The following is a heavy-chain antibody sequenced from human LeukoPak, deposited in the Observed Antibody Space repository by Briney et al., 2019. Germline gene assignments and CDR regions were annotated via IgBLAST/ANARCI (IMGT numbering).Heavy chain of an antibody. Sequence: GGSLRLSCAASGFTFSSYSVNWVRQAPGKGLEWVSSISSSSSYIYYADSVKGRFTISRDNAKNSLYLQMNSLRAEDTAVYYCARDYYGSGSYYTPSFDYWGRGTLVTVSS. CDR1: GFTFSSYS. CDR3: ARDYYGSGSYYTPSFDY. V-gene: IGHV3-21*01. D-gene: IGHD3-10*01. CDR2: ISSSSSYI. J-gene: IGHJ4*02.